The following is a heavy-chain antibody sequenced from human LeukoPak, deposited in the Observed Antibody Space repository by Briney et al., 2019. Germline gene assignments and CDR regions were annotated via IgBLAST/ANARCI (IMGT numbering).Heavy chain of an antibody. CDR3: ARLNGDGFDI. V-gene: IGHV4-4*07. J-gene: IGHJ3*02. CDR1: GVSLDEYY. Sequence: PSETLSLTCSVSGVSLDEYYWYWIRPSAGKRLEWIGRIYSSGSTNYAPSLKSRVTMSIDTSKRHLSLKLSSVTAADTGFYYCARLNGDGFDIWGQGTKVTVSS. CDR2: IYSSGST. D-gene: IGHD2-8*01.